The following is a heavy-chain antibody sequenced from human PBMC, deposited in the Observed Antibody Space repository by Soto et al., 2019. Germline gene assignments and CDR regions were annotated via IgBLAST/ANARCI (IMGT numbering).Heavy chain of an antibody. D-gene: IGHD5-18*01. CDR3: AREDTAMDLCY. CDR2: ISAYNGNT. Sequence: ASVKGSWKAAGYTLTIYGISWGRQAPGQGLEWMGWISAYNGNTNYAQKLQGRVTMTTDTSTSTAYMELRSLRSDDTAVYYCAREDTAMDLCYWGQGTLVTGSS. V-gene: IGHV1-18*04. CDR1: GYTLTIYG. J-gene: IGHJ4*02.